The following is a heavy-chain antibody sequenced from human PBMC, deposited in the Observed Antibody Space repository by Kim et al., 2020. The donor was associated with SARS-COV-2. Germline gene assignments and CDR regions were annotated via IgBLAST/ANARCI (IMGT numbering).Heavy chain of an antibody. D-gene: IGHD2-2*01. Sequence: GGSLRLSCSASGFTFSSYAMHWVRQAPGKGLEYVSAISINGGSTYYADSVKGRFTISRDNSKNTLYLQMSSLRAEDTAVYYCVKTYCSSTSCLRGGGYWGQGSLVTVSS. CDR1: GFTFSSYA. J-gene: IGHJ4*02. V-gene: IGHV3-64D*06. CDR3: VKTYCSSTSCLRGGGY. CDR2: ISINGGST.